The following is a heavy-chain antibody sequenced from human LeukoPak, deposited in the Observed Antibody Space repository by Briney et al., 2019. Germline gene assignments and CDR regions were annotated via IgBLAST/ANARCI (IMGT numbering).Heavy chain of an antibody. J-gene: IGHJ4*02. V-gene: IGHV1-2*02. CDR1: GYTFTGYY. CDR2: INPNSGGT. Sequence: ASVKVSCKASGYTFTGYYMHWVRQAPGQGLEWMGWINPNSGGTNYAQKFQGRVTMTRDTSISTAYMELSRLRSDDTAVYHCARGGPIVGATQRYDYWGQGTLVTVSS. CDR3: ARGGPIVGATQRYDY. D-gene: IGHD1-26*01.